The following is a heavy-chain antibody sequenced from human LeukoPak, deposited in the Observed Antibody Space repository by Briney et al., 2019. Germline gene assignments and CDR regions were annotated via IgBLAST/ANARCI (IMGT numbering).Heavy chain of an antibody. D-gene: IGHD4-23*01. CDR3: ARVRTTVVTPVDYFDY. CDR1: GYTFTSSG. J-gene: IGHJ4*02. Sequence: ASVKVSCKASGYTFTSSGISWVRQAPGQGLEWMGWISAYKGNTNYAQKLQGRVTMTTDTSTSTAYMELRSLRSDDTAVYYCARVRTTVVTPVDYFDYWGQGTLVTVSS. CDR2: ISAYKGNT. V-gene: IGHV1-18*01.